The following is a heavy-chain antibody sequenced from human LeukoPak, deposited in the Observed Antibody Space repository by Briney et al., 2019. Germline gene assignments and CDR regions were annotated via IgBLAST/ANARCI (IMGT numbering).Heavy chain of an antibody. J-gene: IGHJ3*02. CDR2: IITIFGTA. CDR3: AREPSITMIATWRAFDI. CDR1: GGTFSCYA. V-gene: IGHV1-69*01. D-gene: IGHD3-22*01. Sequence: SVKVSCKASGGTFSCYAISWVRQARGQGLEWMGGIITIFGTADYAQKFQGRVTITADETTSTAYMELSSLRSEDTAVYYCAREPSITMIATWRAFDIWGQGTMVTVSS.